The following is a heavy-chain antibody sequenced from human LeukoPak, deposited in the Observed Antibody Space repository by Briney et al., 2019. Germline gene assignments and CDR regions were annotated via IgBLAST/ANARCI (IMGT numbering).Heavy chain of an antibody. CDR1: GFTFSDYW. CDR2: INADGSEQ. V-gene: IGHV3-7*01. D-gene: IGHD7-27*01. J-gene: IGHJ3*02. CDR3: ASAPDWGFGIFHDPFDI. Sequence: GGSLRLSCVASGFTFSDYWMTWVRQAPGKGLEWVANINADGSEQYYVDSMEGRFTISRDNAKNSLFLQMNSLRAEDTAVYYCASAPDWGFGIFHDPFDIWGQGTMVTVSS.